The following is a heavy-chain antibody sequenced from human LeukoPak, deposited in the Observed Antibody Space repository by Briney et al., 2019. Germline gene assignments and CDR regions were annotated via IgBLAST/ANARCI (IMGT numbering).Heavy chain of an antibody. CDR1: GFTFSSYA. Sequence: GGSLRLSCAASGFTFSSYAMSWVRQAPGKGLEWVSGLTGSGGNTYYADSVKGRFTISRDNSKNTLSLQMNSLRAEDAAVYYCAKLVVAADYWGQGTLVTVSS. CDR2: LTGSGGNT. V-gene: IGHV3-23*01. D-gene: IGHD2-15*01. CDR3: AKLVVAADY. J-gene: IGHJ4*02.